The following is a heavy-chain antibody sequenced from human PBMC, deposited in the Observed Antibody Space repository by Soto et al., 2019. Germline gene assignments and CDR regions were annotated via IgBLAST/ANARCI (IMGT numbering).Heavy chain of an antibody. CDR2: IIPIFGTP. CDR3: AGGVWRGYSEYYYGMDV. D-gene: IGHD3-3*01. Sequence: QVQLVQSGAEMKKPGSSVTVSCKVFGGTFISYSFSWVRQAPGQGPEWMGGIIPIFGTPNYAQKFQGRVTITADGSTSTAYMELSSLRPGDTAVYYCAGGVWRGYSEYYYGMDVWGQGTTVTVSS. V-gene: IGHV1-69*01. J-gene: IGHJ6*02. CDR1: GGTFISYS.